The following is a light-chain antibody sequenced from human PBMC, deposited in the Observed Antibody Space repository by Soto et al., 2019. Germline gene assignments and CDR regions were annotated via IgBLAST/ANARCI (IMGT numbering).Light chain of an antibody. CDR3: RSYTSTPYV. CDR1: SSDVGGYNY. J-gene: IGLJ1*01. V-gene: IGLV2-14*01. Sequence: QSGLTQPGSGSGSPGQSITISCTGTSSDVGGYNYVSWYQQHPGKAPKRMIYEVSNRPSGVSNRFSGSTSANTASLTLSGLQPEHAAAYYCRSYTSTPYVFGSGTKVPVL. CDR2: EVS.